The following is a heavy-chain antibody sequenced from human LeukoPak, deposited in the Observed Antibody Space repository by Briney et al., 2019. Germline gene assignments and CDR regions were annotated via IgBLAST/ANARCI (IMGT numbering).Heavy chain of an antibody. CDR3: ARSGPYWGMDV. D-gene: IGHD1-26*01. V-gene: IGHV4-30-2*01. J-gene: IGHJ6*02. Sequence: SQTLSLTCAVSGGSISSGGYSWSWIRPPPGKGLEWIGYIYHSGSTYYNPSLKSRVTISVDRSKNQFSLKLSSVTAADTAVYYCARSGPYWGMDVWGQGTTVTVSS. CDR1: GGSISSGGYS. CDR2: IYHSGST.